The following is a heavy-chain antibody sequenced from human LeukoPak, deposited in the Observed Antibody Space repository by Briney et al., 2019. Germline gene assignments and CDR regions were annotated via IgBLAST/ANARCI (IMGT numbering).Heavy chain of an antibody. CDR1: GFTFSSYA. J-gene: IGHJ5*02. Sequence: GGSLRLSCAASGFTFSSYAMSWVRQAPGKGLEWVSAISGSGGSTYYADSVRGRFTISRDNSKNTLYLQMNSLRAEDTAVYYCAKDSTYYYGSGRNWFDPWGQGTLVTVSS. CDR2: ISGSGGST. CDR3: AKDSTYYYGSGRNWFDP. D-gene: IGHD3-10*01. V-gene: IGHV3-23*01.